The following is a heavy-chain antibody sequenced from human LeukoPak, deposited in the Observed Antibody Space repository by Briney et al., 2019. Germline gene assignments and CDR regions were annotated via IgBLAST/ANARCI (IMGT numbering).Heavy chain of an antibody. V-gene: IGHV3-33*01. D-gene: IGHD4-23*01. Sequence: GGSLRLSCAASGFTSSSYGMHWVRQAPGKGLEWVAVIWYDGSNKYYADSVKGRFTISRDNSKNTLYLQMNSLRAEDTAVYYCARTATVVTPGDAFDIWGQGTMVTVSS. CDR1: GFTSSSYG. CDR2: IWYDGSNK. J-gene: IGHJ3*02. CDR3: ARTATVVTPGDAFDI.